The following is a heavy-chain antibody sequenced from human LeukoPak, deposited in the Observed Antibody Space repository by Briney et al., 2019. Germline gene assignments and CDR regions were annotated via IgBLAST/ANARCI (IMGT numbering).Heavy chain of an antibody. CDR1: GFTFSSYW. CDR3: ARGGSPSDY. CDR2: IHLDGRTT. Sequence: PGGSLRLSRAASGFTFSSYWTHWARQRPRKGLVWVSRIHLDGRTTNYADSVKGRFTISRDNAKNTLSLEMNSLRPEDTAVYYCARGGSPSDYWGQGTLVSVSS. V-gene: IGHV3-74*01. J-gene: IGHJ4*02. D-gene: IGHD3-16*01.